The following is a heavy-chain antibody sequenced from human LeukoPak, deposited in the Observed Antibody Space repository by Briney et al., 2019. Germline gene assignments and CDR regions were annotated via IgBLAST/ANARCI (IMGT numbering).Heavy chain of an antibody. CDR2: INAGNGNT. J-gene: IGHJ4*02. Sequence: ASVTVSCKASGYTFTSYAMHWVRQAPGQRLEWMGWINAGNGNTKYSQKFQDRVTITRDTSASTAYMELSSLRSEDTGVYYCARGGLVVAATIDYWGQGTLVTVSS. CDR1: GYTFTSYA. CDR3: ARGGLVVAATIDY. V-gene: IGHV1-3*01. D-gene: IGHD2-15*01.